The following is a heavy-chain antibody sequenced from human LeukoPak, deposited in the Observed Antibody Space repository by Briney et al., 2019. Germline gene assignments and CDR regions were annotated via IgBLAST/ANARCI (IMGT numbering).Heavy chain of an antibody. J-gene: IGHJ4*02. D-gene: IGHD1-14*01. V-gene: IGHV1-8*03. CDR3: AKHDRTTFDY. CDR2: INPNSGET. Sequence: ASVKVSCKASGYTFTNYDINWVRQATGQEPEWMGYINPNSGETGYSQKFQGRVTITRDTSISTAYMELRSLRSEDTAVYYCAKHDRTTFDYWGQGPLVTVSS. CDR1: GYTFTNYD.